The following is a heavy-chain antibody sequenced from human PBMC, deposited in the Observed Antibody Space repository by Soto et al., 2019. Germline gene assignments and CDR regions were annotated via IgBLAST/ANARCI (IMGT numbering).Heavy chain of an antibody. CDR2: IWFDGSKK. CDR3: ARDRLVPYGYGMDV. V-gene: IGHV3-33*01. Sequence: XXSLRLSFAASGFTFRSYGIHWVRPAPGKGLEWVALIWFDGSKKYYVDSVKGRFAVSRDNSKNTLYLQMNSLGVEDTAVYYCARDRLVPYGYGMDVWGQGTTVTVSS. D-gene: IGHD2-2*01. CDR1: GFTFRSYG. J-gene: IGHJ6*02.